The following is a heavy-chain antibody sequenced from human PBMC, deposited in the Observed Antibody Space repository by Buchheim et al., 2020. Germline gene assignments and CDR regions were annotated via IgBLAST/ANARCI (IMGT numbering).Heavy chain of an antibody. V-gene: IGHV3-48*01. D-gene: IGHD1-26*01. CDR1: GFTFSTYG. CDR2: ISYDSVNI. CDR3: AKGDWDY. J-gene: IGHJ4*02. Sequence: EVQMLESGGDLVQPGGSLRLSCVGSGFTFSTYGMTWVRQAPGKGLEWVSYISYDSVNIHYADSVKGRFTISRDNAKNSLYLQMTSLRAEDTAVYYCAKGDWDYWGQGTL.